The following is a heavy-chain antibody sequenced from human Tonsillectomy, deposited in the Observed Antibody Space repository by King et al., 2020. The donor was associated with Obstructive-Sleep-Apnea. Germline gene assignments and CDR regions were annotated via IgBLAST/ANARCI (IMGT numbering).Heavy chain of an antibody. D-gene: IGHD3-9*01. Sequence: VQLQESGPGLVKPSQTLSLTCTVSGGSISSGGYYWSWIRQHPGKGLEWIGYIYYSGSTYYNPSLKSRVTISVDTSKNQFSLKLSSVTAADTAVYYCAREQYYDILTGYSQGAFEIWGQGTMVTVSS. J-gene: IGHJ3*02. CDR1: GGSISSGGYY. CDR2: IYYSGST. V-gene: IGHV4-31*03. CDR3: AREQYYDILTGYSQGAFEI.